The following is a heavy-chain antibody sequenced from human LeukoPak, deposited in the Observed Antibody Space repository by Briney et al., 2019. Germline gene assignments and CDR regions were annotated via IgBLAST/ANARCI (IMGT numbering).Heavy chain of an antibody. D-gene: IGHD3-3*01. CDR2: IRYDGSNK. J-gene: IGHJ4*02. Sequence: GGSLRLSCAASGFTFSSYGMHWVRQAPGKGLEWVAFIRYDGSNKYYADSVKGRFTISRDNSKNTLYLQMNSLRVEDTAVYYCAKAQAPLEWLIPFDYWGQGTLVTVSS. V-gene: IGHV3-30*02. CDR3: AKAQAPLEWLIPFDY. CDR1: GFTFSSYG.